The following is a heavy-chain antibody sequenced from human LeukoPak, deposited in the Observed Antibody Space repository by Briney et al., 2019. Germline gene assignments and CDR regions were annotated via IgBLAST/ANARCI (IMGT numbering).Heavy chain of an antibody. CDR3: ARVSHGGSYPHAFDI. J-gene: IGHJ3*02. Sequence: SVKVSCKASGGTFSSYAISWVRQAPGQGLEWMGRIIPIFGTANYAQKFQGRVTITTGESTSTAYMELSSLRSEDTAVYYCARVSHGGSYPHAFDIWGQGTMVTVSS. D-gene: IGHD1-26*01. CDR1: GGTFSSYA. V-gene: IGHV1-69*05. CDR2: IIPIFGTA.